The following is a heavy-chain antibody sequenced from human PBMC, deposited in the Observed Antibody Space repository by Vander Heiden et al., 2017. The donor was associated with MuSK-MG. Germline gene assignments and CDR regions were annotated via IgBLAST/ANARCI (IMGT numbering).Heavy chain of an antibody. V-gene: IGHV3-23*01. CDR1: RFAFRSYA. CDR3: AKEYCSGGSCLDAFDI. Sequence: EVQLLESGGGLVQPGGSLRLSCAASRFAFRSYAMTRARQAPGKGLEWVSCITAGGGNTYYADSVKGRFTISRDNSKNMLYLHMNSLRAEDTAIYYCAKEYCSGGSCLDAFDIWGQGTMVTVSS. CDR2: ITAGGGNT. D-gene: IGHD2-15*01. J-gene: IGHJ3*02.